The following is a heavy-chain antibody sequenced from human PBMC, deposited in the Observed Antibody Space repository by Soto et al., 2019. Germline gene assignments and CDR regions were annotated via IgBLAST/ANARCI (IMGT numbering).Heavy chain of an antibody. CDR2: ISTSGATR. Sequence: EVQLVESGGGLVQPGGSLRLSCVASGVTCSTDIMNWVRQAPGKGLEWVAHISTSGATRYYADSVKGRFTISRDNAKTSLYLQMDSRRNEDTAVYYCARCFGSGFDYWGQGTLVTVSS. CDR1: GVTCSTDI. J-gene: IGHJ4*02. CDR3: ARCFGSGFDY. V-gene: IGHV3-48*02. D-gene: IGHD6-19*01.